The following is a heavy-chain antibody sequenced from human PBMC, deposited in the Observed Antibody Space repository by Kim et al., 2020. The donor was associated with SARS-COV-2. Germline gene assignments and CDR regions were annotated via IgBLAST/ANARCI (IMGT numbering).Heavy chain of an antibody. CDR2: IIAASGKT. CDR1: GYTFTSHS. Sequence: ASVKVSCKASGYTFTSHSIHWVRQAPGQRLEWMGWIIAASGKTKYSQRFQDRVTITRDTFARMVYMELSSLTSEDTAVYYCAKGGSSPPGNWFDFWGQGALVTVSS. D-gene: IGHD5-12*01. V-gene: IGHV1-3*01. J-gene: IGHJ5*01. CDR3: AKGGSSPPGNWFDF.